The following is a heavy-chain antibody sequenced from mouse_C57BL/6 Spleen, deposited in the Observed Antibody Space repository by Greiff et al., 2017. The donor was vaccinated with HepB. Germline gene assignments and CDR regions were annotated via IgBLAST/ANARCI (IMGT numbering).Heavy chain of an antibody. D-gene: IGHD1-1*01. CDR1: GYSFTGYY. V-gene: IGHV1-42*01. J-gene: IGHJ2*01. Sequence: VQLQQSGPELVKPGASVKISCKASGYSFTGYYMNWVKQSPEKSLEWIGEINPSTGGTTYNQKFKAKATLTVDKSSSTAYIQLKSLTSEDSAVYYCARFSYYYGSRDYWGQGTTLTVSS. CDR2: INPSTGGT. CDR3: ARFSYYYGSRDY.